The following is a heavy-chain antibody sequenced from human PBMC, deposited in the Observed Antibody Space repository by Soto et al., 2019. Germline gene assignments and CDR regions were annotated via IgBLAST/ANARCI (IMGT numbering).Heavy chain of an antibody. CDR1: GYTFTGYY. CDR3: ARARFVTSTTARGFSGFDP. CDR2: INPNSGGT. V-gene: IGHV1-2*02. Sequence: QVQLVQSGAEVKKPGASVKVSCKASGYTFTGYYMHWVRQAPGQGLEWMGWINPNSGGTNYAQKFQSRVTMTRDTSISTAYMELSRLRSDDTAVYYCARARFVTSTTARGFSGFDPWGQGTLVTVSS. D-gene: IGHD2-2*01. J-gene: IGHJ5*02.